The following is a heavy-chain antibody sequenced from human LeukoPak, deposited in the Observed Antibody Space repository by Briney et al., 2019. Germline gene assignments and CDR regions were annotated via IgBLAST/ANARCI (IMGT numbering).Heavy chain of an antibody. CDR3: ARDEQLLPKWLDR. CDR2: INPNSGGT. J-gene: IGHJ5*02. D-gene: IGHD1/OR15-1a*01. V-gene: IGHV1-2*06. CDR1: GYTFTGYN. Sequence: ASVKVSCTASGYTFTGYNMHWVRQAPGQGLEWMGRINPNSGGTNYAQRFQGRVTMTRDTSINTAYMELSRLRSDDTAVYYCARDEQLLPKWLDRWGQGTLVTVSS.